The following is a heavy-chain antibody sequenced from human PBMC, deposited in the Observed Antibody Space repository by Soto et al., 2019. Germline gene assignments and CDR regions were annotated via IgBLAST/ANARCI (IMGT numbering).Heavy chain of an antibody. CDR2: IYTSGST. Sequence: QVQLQESGPGLVKPSETLSLTCTVSGGSISSYYWSWIRQPAGKGLEWIGRIYTSGSTNYNPSLSSRVTMSVDTSKNQFSLKLSSVTAADTAVYYCARDGLDGYYPYYFDYWGQGTLVTVSS. CDR3: ARDGLDGYYPYYFDY. CDR1: GGSISSYY. J-gene: IGHJ4*02. V-gene: IGHV4-4*07. D-gene: IGHD3-22*01.